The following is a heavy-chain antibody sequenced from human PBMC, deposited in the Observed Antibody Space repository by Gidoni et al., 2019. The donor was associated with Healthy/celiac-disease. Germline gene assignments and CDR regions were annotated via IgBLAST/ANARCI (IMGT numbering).Heavy chain of an antibody. J-gene: IGHJ4*02. CDR3: ARDGAVGDYVWGSYRYARFDY. V-gene: IGHV1-69*01. CDR1: GGTFSRYA. CDR2: SIPIFGTA. Sequence: QVQLVQSGAEVKKPGSSVKVSCKASGGTFSRYAIIWLRQAPGQGLEWMGGSIPIFGTANYAQKFQGRVTITADESTSTAYMELSSLRSEDTAVYYCARDGAVGDYVWGSYRYARFDYWGQGTLVTVSS. D-gene: IGHD3-16*02.